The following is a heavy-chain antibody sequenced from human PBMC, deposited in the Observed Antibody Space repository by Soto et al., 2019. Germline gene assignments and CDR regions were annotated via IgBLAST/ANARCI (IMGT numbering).Heavy chain of an antibody. D-gene: IGHD3-16*02. J-gene: IGHJ4*02. V-gene: IGHV1-18*01. CDR1: GYTFTSYG. Sequence: QVQLVQSGAEVKKPGDSVKVTCKASGYTFTSYGISRVRQAPGQGLEWMGWISAYNGNTNYAQKLQGRVTMTTDISTSTAYMELRSLRSDDTAVYYCARDYGGDYIWGSYRSLFDYWGQGTLVTVPS. CDR2: ISAYNGNT. CDR3: ARDYGGDYIWGSYRSLFDY.